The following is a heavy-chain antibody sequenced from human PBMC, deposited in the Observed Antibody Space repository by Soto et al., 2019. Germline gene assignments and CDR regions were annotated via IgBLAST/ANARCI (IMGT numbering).Heavy chain of an antibody. CDR2: INSDGSDI. J-gene: IGHJ4*02. CDR3: ARGDPQGGY. Sequence: EVQLVESGGGLVQPGGSLRLSCAASGFTFSNSWMHWVRQAPGKGLVWVSHINSDGSDIRYADSVKGRFTISRDNAKNTLSLQMNSLRAEDTAVYFCARGDPQGGYWGQGTLVTVSS. V-gene: IGHV3-74*01. CDR1: GFTFSNSW. D-gene: IGHD3-16*01.